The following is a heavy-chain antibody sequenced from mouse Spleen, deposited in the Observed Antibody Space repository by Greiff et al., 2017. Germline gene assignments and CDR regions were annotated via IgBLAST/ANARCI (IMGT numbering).Heavy chain of an antibody. CDR1: GFSLTSCG. CDR2: IWSGGST. Sequence: QVQLQQSGPGLVQPSQSLSITCTVSGFSLTSCGVHWVRQSPGKGLEWLGMIWSGGSTDYNAPFISRLSISKDNSKSQVFFKMNSLQADDTAIYYCARLGGYGRDAYWGQGTVVTVSA. D-gene: IGHD1-1*01. J-gene: IGHJ3*01. V-gene: IGHV2-2*01. CDR3: ARLGGYGRDAY.